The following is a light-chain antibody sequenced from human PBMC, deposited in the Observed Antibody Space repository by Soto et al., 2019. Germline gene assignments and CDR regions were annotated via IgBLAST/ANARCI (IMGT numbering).Light chain of an antibody. CDR1: QSISTY. J-gene: IGKJ1*01. V-gene: IGKV1-39*01. CDR2: GAS. Sequence: DIRLTQSPPSLSASLGDRVTISCRASQSISTYLMWYQQKPGKAPNLLIYGASGLQNGVPSRFTGSGSGTEFTLTISSLQPEDSGTYYCQQCSITPRSFGQGTKVEI. CDR3: QQCSITPRS.